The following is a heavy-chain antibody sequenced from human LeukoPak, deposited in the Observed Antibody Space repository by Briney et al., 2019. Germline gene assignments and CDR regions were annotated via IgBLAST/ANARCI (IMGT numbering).Heavy chain of an antibody. CDR1: GFTFSSYA. CDR2: ISGGGGST. Sequence: GGSLRLSCAASGFTFSSYAMSWVRQAPGKGLEWVSAISGGGGSTYYADSVKGRFTISRDNSKNTLYLQMNSLRAEDTAVYYCASKKGYSSSWYYFDYWGQGTLVTVSS. V-gene: IGHV3-23*01. CDR3: ASKKGYSSSWYYFDY. D-gene: IGHD6-13*01. J-gene: IGHJ4*02.